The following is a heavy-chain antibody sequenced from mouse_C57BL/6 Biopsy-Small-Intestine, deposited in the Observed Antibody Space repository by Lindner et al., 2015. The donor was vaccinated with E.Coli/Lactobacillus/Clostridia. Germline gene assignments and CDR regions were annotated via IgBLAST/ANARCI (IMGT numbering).Heavy chain of an antibody. V-gene: IGHV1-82*01. CDR2: IYPGDGDT. CDR1: GYAFSDSW. Sequence: VQLQESGPELVKPGASVKISCTASGYAFSDSWMNWVKQRPGKGLEWIGRIYPGDGDTNYNGKFKGKATLTADKSSSTAYVQLSGLTSEDSAVYFCTRTPYYYSKIFDYWGQGTTLTVSS. J-gene: IGHJ2*01. CDR3: TRTPYYYSKIFDY. D-gene: IGHD2-5*01.